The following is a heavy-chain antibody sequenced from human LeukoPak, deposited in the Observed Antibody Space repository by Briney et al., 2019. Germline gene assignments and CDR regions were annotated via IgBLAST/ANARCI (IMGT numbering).Heavy chain of an antibody. CDR2: IYYSGST. V-gene: IGHV4-59*08. D-gene: IGHD3-3*01. CDR1: GGSISSYY. CDR3: ARQPGAYYDFWSGYYTTPYEYYFDY. Sequence: PSETLSLTCTVSGGSISSYYWSRIRQPPGKGLEWIGYIYYSGSTNYNPSLKSRVTITVDTSKNQFSLKLSSVTAADTAVYYCARQPGAYYDFWSGYYTTPYEYYFDYWGQGTLVTVSS. J-gene: IGHJ4*02.